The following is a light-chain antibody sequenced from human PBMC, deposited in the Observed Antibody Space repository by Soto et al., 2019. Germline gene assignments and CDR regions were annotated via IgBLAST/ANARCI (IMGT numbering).Light chain of an antibody. V-gene: IGLV2-8*01. J-gene: IGLJ3*02. Sequence: QSVLTQPPSASGSPVQSVTISCTGTSSDIGNYNYVSWYQQNPGKAPKLLIYGVSQRPSGVPDRFSGSKSGNTASLTVSGLQADDEADYYCSSYAGSNTYVLFGGGKKVTVL. CDR3: SSYAGSNTYVL. CDR1: SSDIGNYNY. CDR2: GVS.